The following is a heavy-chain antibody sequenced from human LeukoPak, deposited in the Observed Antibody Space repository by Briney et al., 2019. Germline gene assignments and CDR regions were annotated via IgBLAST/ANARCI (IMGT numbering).Heavy chain of an antibody. CDR1: GFTFSSYG. D-gene: IGHD1-26*01. CDR3: AKDRRGYFGYYFDY. Sequence: GGSLRLSCAASGFTFSSYGMHWVRKAPGKGLEWVAVISYDGSNKYYADYVKGRFTISRDNSKNTLYLQMNSLRAEDTAVYYCAKDRRGYFGYYFDYWGQGTLVTVSS. J-gene: IGHJ4*02. CDR2: ISYDGSNK. V-gene: IGHV3-30*18.